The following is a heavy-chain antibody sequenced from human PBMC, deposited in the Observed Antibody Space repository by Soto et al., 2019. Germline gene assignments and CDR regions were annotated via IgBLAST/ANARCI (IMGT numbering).Heavy chain of an antibody. CDR1: GGSVSSGSYY. D-gene: IGHD3-10*01. J-gene: IGHJ6*02. V-gene: IGHV4-61*01. CDR2: IYYSGST. Sequence: SETLSLTCTVSGGSVSSGSYYWSWIRQPPGKGLEWIGYIYYSGSTNYNPSLKSRVTMSVDTSKNQFSLKLSSVTAADTAVYYCARIKTTCYGSGSYSRYYYYGMDVWGQGTTVTVSS. CDR3: ARIKTTCYGSGSYSRYYYYGMDV.